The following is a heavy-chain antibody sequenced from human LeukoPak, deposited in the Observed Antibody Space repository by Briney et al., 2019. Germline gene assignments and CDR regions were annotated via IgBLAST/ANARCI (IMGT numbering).Heavy chain of an antibody. V-gene: IGHV3-30*07. J-gene: IGHJ4*02. CDR3: ARDPPAV. CDR1: GFTFSSHA. Sequence: GGSLRLSCAASGFTFSSHAMHWVRQAPGKGLEWVAVISYDGSNKYYADSVKGRFTISRDNSKNTLYLQMNSLRAEDTAVYYCARDPPAVWGQGTLVTVSS. D-gene: IGHD2-2*01. CDR2: ISYDGSNK.